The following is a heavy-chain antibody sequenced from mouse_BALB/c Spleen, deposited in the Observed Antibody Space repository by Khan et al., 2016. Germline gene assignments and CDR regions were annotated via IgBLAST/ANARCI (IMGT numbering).Heavy chain of an antibody. J-gene: IGHJ3*01. CDR1: GFNIKDTY. CDR2: IDPANGNT. CDR3: ARSPYDYDVRFAN. D-gene: IGHD2-4*01. V-gene: IGHV14-3*02. Sequence: VQLQQSGAELVKPGASVKLSCTASGFNIKDTYMHWVKQRPEQGLEWIGRIDPANGNTKYDPKFQGKATITADTSSNTAYLQLSSLTSEDTAVYYWARSPYDYDVRFANWGQGTLVTVSA.